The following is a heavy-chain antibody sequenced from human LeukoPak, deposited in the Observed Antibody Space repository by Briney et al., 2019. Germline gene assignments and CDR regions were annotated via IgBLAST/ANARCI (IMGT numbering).Heavy chain of an antibody. V-gene: IGHV1-69-2*01. D-gene: IGHD3-9*01. Sequence: ASLKISCKVSGYTFTDYYMHWVQQAPGKGLEWMGLVDPEDGETIYAEKFQGRVTITADTSTDTAYMELSSLRSEDTAVYYCRQSTPYFQSDYWGQGTLVTVSS. CDR3: RQSTPYFQSDY. CDR1: GYTFTDYY. CDR2: VDPEDGET. J-gene: IGHJ4*02.